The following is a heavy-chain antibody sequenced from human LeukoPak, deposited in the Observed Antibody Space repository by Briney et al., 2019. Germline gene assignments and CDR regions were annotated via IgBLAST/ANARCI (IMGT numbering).Heavy chain of an antibody. CDR3: ASGYSGYDSPEDY. J-gene: IGHJ4*02. Sequence: PSETLSLTCTVSGGSISSSSYYWGWIRQPPGKGLEWIGSIYYSGSTYYNPSLKSRVTISVDTSKNQFSLKLSSVTAADTAVYYCASGYSGYDSPEDYWGQGTLVTVSS. CDR1: GGSISSSSYY. CDR2: IYYSGST. D-gene: IGHD5-12*01. V-gene: IGHV4-39*07.